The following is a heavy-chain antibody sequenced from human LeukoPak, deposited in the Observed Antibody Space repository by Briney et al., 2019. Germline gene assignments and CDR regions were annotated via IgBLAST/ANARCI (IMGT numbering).Heavy chain of an antibody. CDR3: ARQLRGSDVFEI. CDR2: ISGSGGST. J-gene: IGHJ3*02. Sequence: GGSLRLSCAASGFTFSSYAMSWVRQAPGKGLEWVSAISGSGGSTYYADSVKGRFTISRDNSKNTLYLQMNSLRAEDTAVYYCARQLRGSDVFEIWGQGTMVTVSS. CDR1: GFTFSSYA. V-gene: IGHV3-23*01. D-gene: IGHD5-24*01.